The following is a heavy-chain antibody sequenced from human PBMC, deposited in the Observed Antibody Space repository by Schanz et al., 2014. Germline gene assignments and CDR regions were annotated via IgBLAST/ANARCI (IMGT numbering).Heavy chain of an antibody. CDR1: GYTFTSYA. Sequence: QVQLVQSGAEVKKPGASVKVSCKASGYTFTSYAISWVRQAPGQGLEWMGWISAYNGNTDYAQKFQGRVTMTTETATSTACMELRSLRSDETAGYYCARRYYGSGSYWFFDLWGRGTLVTVSS. CDR2: ISAYNGNT. V-gene: IGHV1-18*04. CDR3: ARRYYGSGSYWFFDL. J-gene: IGHJ2*01. D-gene: IGHD3-10*01.